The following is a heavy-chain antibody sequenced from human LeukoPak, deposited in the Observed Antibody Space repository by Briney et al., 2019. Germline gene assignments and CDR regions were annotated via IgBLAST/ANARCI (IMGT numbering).Heavy chain of an antibody. J-gene: IGHJ3*02. CDR1: GFTFSSYW. CDR3: ARAGVVGATIALDI. CDR2: INSDGSTT. D-gene: IGHD1-26*01. V-gene: IGHV3-74*01. Sequence: GGSLRLSCAASGFTFSSYWMHWVRQAPGKGLVWVSRINSDGSTTTYADSVKGRFTISRDNAKNTLYLQMNSLRVEDTAVYYRARAGVVGATIALDIWGQGTMGTVSS.